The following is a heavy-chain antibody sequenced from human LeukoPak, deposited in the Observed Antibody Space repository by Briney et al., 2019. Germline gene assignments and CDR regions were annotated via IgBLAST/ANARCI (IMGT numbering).Heavy chain of an antibody. CDR2: VIPIFGTA. D-gene: IGHD2-15*01. J-gene: IGHJ6*03. V-gene: IGHV1-69*05. CDR1: GGTFSSYA. Sequence: ASVKVSCKASGGTFSSYAISWVRQAPGQGLEWMGGVIPIFGTANYAQKFQGRVTITTDESTSTAYMELSSLRSEDTAVYYCASGNCSGGSCPPSSYYYYYMDVWGKGTTVTVSS. CDR3: ASGNCSGGSCPPSSYYYYYMDV.